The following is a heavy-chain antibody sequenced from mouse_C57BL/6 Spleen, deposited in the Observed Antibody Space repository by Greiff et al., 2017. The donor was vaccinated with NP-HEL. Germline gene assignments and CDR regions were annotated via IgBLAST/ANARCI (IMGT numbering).Heavy chain of an antibody. CDR2: IYPSDSET. Sequence: VQLQQPGAELVRPGSSVKLSCKASGYTFTSYWMDWVKQRPGQGLEWIGNIYPSDSETHYNQKFKDKATLTVDKSSSTAYMQLSSLTSEDSAVYYCARGIYYGNWDYWGQGTSVTVSS. V-gene: IGHV1-61*01. J-gene: IGHJ4*01. D-gene: IGHD2-1*01. CDR1: GYTFTSYW. CDR3: ARGIYYGNWDY.